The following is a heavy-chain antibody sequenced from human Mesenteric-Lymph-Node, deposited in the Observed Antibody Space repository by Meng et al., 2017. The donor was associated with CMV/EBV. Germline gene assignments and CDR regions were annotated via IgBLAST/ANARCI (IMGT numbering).Heavy chain of an antibody. CDR2: IFYTGST. V-gene: IGHV4-30-2*01. D-gene: IGHD3-10*01. J-gene: IGHJ4*02. CDR3: ANDYGSGSYRFDY. Sequence: VSCGSVSNGDHSWSWVRQPPGRGLELLGYIFYTGSTYYNPSLKGRVTMSMDRSKNQFSLKLTSVTAADTAVYYCANDYGSGSYRFDYWGQGTLVTVSS. CDR1: CGSVSNGDHS.